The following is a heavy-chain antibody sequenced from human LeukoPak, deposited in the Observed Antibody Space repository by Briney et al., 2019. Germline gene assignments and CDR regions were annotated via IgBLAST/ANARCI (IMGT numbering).Heavy chain of an antibody. V-gene: IGHV3-73*01. CDR2: IRSKADNYAT. J-gene: IGHJ4*02. CDR1: GFTFNRCW. Sequence: GGSLRLSCVVSGFTFNRCWMNWVRQASGKGLEWVGRIRSKADNYATAYAASVQGRCTISRDDSKNTAYLQLNSLKTEDTAVYYCTQSNYWGQGALVTVSS. CDR3: TQSNY.